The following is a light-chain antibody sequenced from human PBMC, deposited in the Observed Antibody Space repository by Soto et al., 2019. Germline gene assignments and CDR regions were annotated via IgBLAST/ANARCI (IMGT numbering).Light chain of an antibody. Sequence: EIVLTQSPGTLSLSPGERATLSCRASQSVSSNYLAWYQQTPGQAPKLLIYGASKRATIFPARFSGSGSGTEFTLTINSLQSEDFAVYYCQQYNDNWPTFGQGTKVDIK. J-gene: IGKJ1*01. CDR1: QSVSSNY. V-gene: IGKV3-20*01. CDR2: GAS. CDR3: QQYNDNWPT.